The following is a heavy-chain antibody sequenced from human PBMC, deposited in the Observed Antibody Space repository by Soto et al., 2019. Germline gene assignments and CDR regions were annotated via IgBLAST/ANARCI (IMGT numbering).Heavy chain of an antibody. D-gene: IGHD6-6*01. CDR1: GFSLSTSGVD. CDR3: AHRRPYSNSPEYFFDY. Sequence: QITLKESGPTLVKPTQTLTLTCTFSGFSLSTSGVDVGWIRQPPGKALEWLALIYLDDDKRYKPSLKSSLTISKGTSRNQVVLTMTNMDPLDTATYYCAHRRPYSNSPEYFFDYWGQGTLVTVSS. V-gene: IGHV2-5*02. J-gene: IGHJ4*02. CDR2: IYLDDDK.